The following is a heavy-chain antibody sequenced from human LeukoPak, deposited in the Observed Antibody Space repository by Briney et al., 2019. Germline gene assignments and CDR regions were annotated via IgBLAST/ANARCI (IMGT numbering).Heavy chain of an antibody. J-gene: IGHJ4*02. CDR3: ARESKGRSKIDY. CDR2: IKQDGSEK. Sequence: GGSLRLSCAASGSTFSSYWMSWVRQAPGKGLEWVGNIKQDGSEKYYVDSVKGRFTISRDNAKNSLYLQMNSLRAEDTAVYYCARESKGRSKIDYWGQGTLVTVSS. CDR1: GSTFSSYW. V-gene: IGHV3-7*01. D-gene: IGHD4-17*01.